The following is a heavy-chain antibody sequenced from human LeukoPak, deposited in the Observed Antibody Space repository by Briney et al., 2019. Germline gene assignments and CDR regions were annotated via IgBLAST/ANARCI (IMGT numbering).Heavy chain of an antibody. CDR1: GFTFSSYS. V-gene: IGHV3-21*01. CDR3: AGVPSYCSSTSCYWG. Sequence: PGGSLRLSCAASGFTFSSYSMNWVRQAPGKGLEWVSSISSSSSYIYYADSVKGRFTISRDNAKNSLYLQMNSLRAEDTAVYYCAGVPSYCSSTSCYWGWGQGTLVTVSS. D-gene: IGHD2-2*01. CDR2: ISSSSSYI. J-gene: IGHJ4*02.